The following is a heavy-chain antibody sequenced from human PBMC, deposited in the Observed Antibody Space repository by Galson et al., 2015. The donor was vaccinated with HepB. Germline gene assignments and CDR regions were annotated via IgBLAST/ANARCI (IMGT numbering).Heavy chain of an antibody. CDR2: IWSDGRNE. Sequence: SLRLSCAASGFTFSYHGMHWVRQAPGKGLEWVAVIWSDGRNEHYADSVKGRFTISRDNSKNTLYLQMNSLRDDDTAVYCCARDLGGVDGDGLDVWGQGSAVTVSS. J-gene: IGHJ6*02. D-gene: IGHD5-24*01. V-gene: IGHV3-33*01. CDR3: ARDLGGVDGDGLDV. CDR1: GFTFSYHG.